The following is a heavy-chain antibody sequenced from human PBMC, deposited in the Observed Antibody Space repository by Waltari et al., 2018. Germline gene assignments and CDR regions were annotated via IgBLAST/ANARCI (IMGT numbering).Heavy chain of an antibody. Sequence: EVQLVESGGGSAEPGGSLRLSCADSGFTFSHYCMTWVRQAPGKVLEWVANIKQEESEKYYVDSVRGRFTISRDNSKNSVYLQINSLKVEDTAVYYCATQQLLPYWCQGTLVTVSS. D-gene: IGHD6-13*01. J-gene: IGHJ4*02. CDR1: GFTFSHYC. CDR2: IKQEESEK. CDR3: ATQQLLPY. V-gene: IGHV3-7*01.